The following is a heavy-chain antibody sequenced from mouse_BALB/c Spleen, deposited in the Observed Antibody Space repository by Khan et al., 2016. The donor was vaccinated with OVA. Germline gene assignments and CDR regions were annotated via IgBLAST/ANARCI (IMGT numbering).Heavy chain of an antibody. Sequence: EVELVESGGGLAQPGGSRKLACAASGFTFSSFGMHWVRQAPEKGLEWVAYISSDSITLYYADTVKGRFTLSRVNPRNTLFLQMTSLRSEDTAMYYCARGNWAWFAYWGQGTLVTVSA. CDR3: ARGNWAWFAY. J-gene: IGHJ3*01. CDR2: ISSDSITL. D-gene: IGHD4-1*01. CDR1: GFTFSSFG. V-gene: IGHV5-17*02.